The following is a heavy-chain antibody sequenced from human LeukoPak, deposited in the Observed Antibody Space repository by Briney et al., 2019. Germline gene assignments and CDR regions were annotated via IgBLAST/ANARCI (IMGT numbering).Heavy chain of an antibody. CDR2: INQSGTT. J-gene: IGHJ4*02. V-gene: IGHV4-34*01. CDR1: GGSFSDYY. D-gene: IGHD3-10*01. CDR3: AGGATPGVF. Sequence: PSETLSLTCAVYGGSFSDYYWNWIRQPPGKGLEWIGEINQSGTTNYNPSLKSRLTISLDTSKNHLFLKLTSATAADTALYYCAGGATPGVFWGRGILVTVSA.